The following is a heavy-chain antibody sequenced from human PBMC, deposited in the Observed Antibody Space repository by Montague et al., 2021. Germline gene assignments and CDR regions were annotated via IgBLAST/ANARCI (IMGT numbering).Heavy chain of an antibody. CDR3: ARAGPRTYGGDSLDY. D-gene: IGHD3-10*01. CDR1: GGSISSSPFY. V-gene: IGHV4-39*01. Sequence: SETLSLTCTDSGGSISSSPFYWGWIRQSPGEGLEWIGSNYYRGNTYYNPSLKSRVSLSIDTSKNQFSLKMNSVTAADTAVYYCARAGPRTYGGDSLDYWGQGALVIVSS. CDR2: NYYRGNT. J-gene: IGHJ4*02.